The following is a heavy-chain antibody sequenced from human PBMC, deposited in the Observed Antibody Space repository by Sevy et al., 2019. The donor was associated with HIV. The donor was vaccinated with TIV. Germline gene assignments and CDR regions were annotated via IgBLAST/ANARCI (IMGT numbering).Heavy chain of an antibody. D-gene: IGHD2-2*01. CDR1: GFTFSNYG. CDR3: ASGPLRDCTSTSCYEGDYYYYGMDV. CDR2: IWSDGNKK. J-gene: IGHJ6*02. Sequence: GGSLRLSCAASGFTFSNYGIHWVRQPPGKGLEWVAVIWSDGNKKYYADSVKGRFTISRDNSKNTLFLQMNSLRAEDTAVYYCASGPLRDCTSTSCYEGDYYYYGMDVWGQGTTVTVSS. V-gene: IGHV3-33*01.